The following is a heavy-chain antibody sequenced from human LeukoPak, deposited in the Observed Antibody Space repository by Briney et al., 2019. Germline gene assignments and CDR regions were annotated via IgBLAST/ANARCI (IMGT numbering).Heavy chain of an antibody. CDR2: IHSSTSK. J-gene: IGHJ4*02. V-gene: IGHV4-4*07. Sequence: SETLSFTCTEAGGSIGRNYWSWIRQRAGMGREWIGRIHSSTSKNYNPTIKSRVTMYLDTSKIQYYLKVDSVTAADTAIYYCAREAVDYGSGSLDYWGQGTLVAVSS. CDR3: AREAVDYGSGSLDY. CDR1: GGSIGRNY. D-gene: IGHD3-10*01.